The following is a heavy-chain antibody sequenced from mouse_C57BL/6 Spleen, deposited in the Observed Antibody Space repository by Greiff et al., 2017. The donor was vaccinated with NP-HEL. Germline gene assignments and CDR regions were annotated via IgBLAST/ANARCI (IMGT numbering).Heavy chain of an antibody. V-gene: IGHV1-50*01. CDR3: ARGGYYRAMDY. D-gene: IGHD2-3*01. Sequence: VQLQQPGAELVKPGASVKLSCKASGYTFTSYWMQWVKQRPGKGLEWIGEIDPSDSYTNYFQKFKGKATLTVDTASSTAYMQRSSLTSEDSAVYYCARGGYYRAMDYWGQGTSVTVSS. J-gene: IGHJ4*01. CDR2: IDPSDSYT. CDR1: GYTFTSYW.